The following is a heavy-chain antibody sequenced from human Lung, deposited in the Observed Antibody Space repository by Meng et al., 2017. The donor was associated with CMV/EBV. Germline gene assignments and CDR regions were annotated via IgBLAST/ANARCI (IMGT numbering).Heavy chain of an antibody. V-gene: IGHV1-2*02. D-gene: IGHD2-8*01. CDR2: INPNSGGT. Sequence: ASVKVSCKASGYTFTGYYMHWVRQAPGQGLEWMGWINPNSGGTNYAQKFQGRVTMTRDTSISTAYMELSRLRSDDTAVYYCARDPGDDCTNGVCYSVDAFDIWGQGTMVTVSS. CDR1: GYTFTGYY. CDR3: ARDPGDDCTNGVCYSVDAFDI. J-gene: IGHJ3*02.